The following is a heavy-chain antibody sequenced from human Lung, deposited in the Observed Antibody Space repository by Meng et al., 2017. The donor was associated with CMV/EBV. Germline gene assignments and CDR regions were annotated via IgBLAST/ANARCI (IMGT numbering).Heavy chain of an antibody. CDR2: VIPIFGLA. Sequence: SXXVSXKASGGTFRSYSFSWVRQAPEQGLEWMGRVIPIFGLANYTQKFQGRVTISADKSTSIVSMELSSLRSEDTAVYYCARDQLLLGGFYYNGMDFWGQGXTVTVSS. J-gene: IGHJ6*01. V-gene: IGHV1-69*04. CDR1: GGTFRSYS. CDR3: ARDQLLLGGFYYNGMDF. D-gene: IGHD3/OR15-3a*01.